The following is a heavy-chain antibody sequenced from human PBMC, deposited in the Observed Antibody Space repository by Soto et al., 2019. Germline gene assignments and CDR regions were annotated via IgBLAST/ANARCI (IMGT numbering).Heavy chain of an antibody. CDR3: ARDQDLRGWYFHNVTFEMDY. CDR1: GYTFTSYG. J-gene: IGHJ4*02. Sequence: ASVKVSCKASGYTFTSYGISWVRQAPGQGLEWMGWISAYNGNTNYAQKLQGRVTMTTDRSTSTAYMELRSLRSDDTAVYYCARDQDLRGWYFHNVTFEMDYWGQGTLVTVSS. CDR2: ISAYNGNT. D-gene: IGHD6-19*01. V-gene: IGHV1-18*01.